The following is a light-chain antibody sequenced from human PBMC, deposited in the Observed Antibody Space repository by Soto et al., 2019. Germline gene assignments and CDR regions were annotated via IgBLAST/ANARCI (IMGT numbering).Light chain of an antibody. J-gene: IGKJ1*01. CDR1: RSVSTN. CDR3: QQYNNWPLT. V-gene: IGKV3-15*01. Sequence: EIVMTQSPATLSVSPGASATLSCRASRSVSTNLAWYQQKPGQVPRVLIYGASTRATDIPARFSGSGSGTEFTLTIDSLQSEDFAVYYCQQYNNWPLTFGQGTKVDIK. CDR2: GAS.